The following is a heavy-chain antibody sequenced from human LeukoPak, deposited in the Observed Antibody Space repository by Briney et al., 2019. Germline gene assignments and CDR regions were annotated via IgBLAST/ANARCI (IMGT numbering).Heavy chain of an antibody. V-gene: IGHV3-33*01. D-gene: IGHD3-10*01. CDR1: GFTFSSYG. Sequence: GGSLRLSCAASGFTFSSYGMHWVRQAPGKGLEWVADIWYDGSHKYYADSVKGRFTISRDNSKNTLHLQMNSLRAEDTAVYYCARDLLLWFGELSGDSDYWDQGTLVTVSS. CDR2: IWYDGSHK. CDR3: ARDLLLWFGELSGDSDY. J-gene: IGHJ4*02.